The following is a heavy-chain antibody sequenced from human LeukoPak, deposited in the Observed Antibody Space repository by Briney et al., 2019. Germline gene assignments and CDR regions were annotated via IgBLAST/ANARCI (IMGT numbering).Heavy chain of an antibody. CDR3: AKDLVYYYDSSGYYYFDY. CDR1: GFTFSGYS. Sequence: GGSLRLSCAASGFTFSGYSLNWVRQAPGKGLEWVSSISSSSSYIYYADSVKGRFTISRDNAKNSLYLQMNSLRAEDTAVYYCAKDLVYYYDSSGYYYFDYWGQGTLVTVSS. D-gene: IGHD3-22*01. V-gene: IGHV3-21*04. J-gene: IGHJ4*02. CDR2: ISSSSSYI.